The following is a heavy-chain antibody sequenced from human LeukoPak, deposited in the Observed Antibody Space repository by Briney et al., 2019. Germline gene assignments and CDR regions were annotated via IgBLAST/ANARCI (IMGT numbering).Heavy chain of an antibody. Sequence: KTSETLSLTCTVSGGSVNSGSYYWNWIRQPPGKGLEWIGYIYYSGSTNYNPSLKSRVTISVDTSKNQFSLKLSSVTAADTAVYYCARTNTAMVTLTFDYWGQGTLVTVSS. CDR2: IYYSGST. D-gene: IGHD5-18*01. CDR3: ARTNTAMVTLTFDY. V-gene: IGHV4-61*01. CDR1: GGSVNSGSYY. J-gene: IGHJ4*02.